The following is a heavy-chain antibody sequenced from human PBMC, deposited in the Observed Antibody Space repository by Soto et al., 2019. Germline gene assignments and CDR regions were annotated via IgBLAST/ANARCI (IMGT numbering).Heavy chain of an antibody. CDR2: TYYRSKWYN. Sequence: SPTLSLTCVISGDSVSSNSAAWNWIRQSPSRGLEWLGRTYYRSKWYNDYAVSVKSRITINPDTSKNQFSLQLNSVTPEDTAVYYCARQSVLRYFDWPLDYWGQGTLVTVSS. J-gene: IGHJ4*02. D-gene: IGHD3-9*01. V-gene: IGHV6-1*01. CDR3: ARQSVLRYFDWPLDY. CDR1: GDSVSSNSAA.